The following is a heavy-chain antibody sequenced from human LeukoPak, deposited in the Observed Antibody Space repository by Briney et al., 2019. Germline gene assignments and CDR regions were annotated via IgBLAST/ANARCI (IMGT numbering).Heavy chain of an antibody. J-gene: IGHJ4*02. CDR3: ARDRPSGLARPSDY. CDR1: GFTFSSYA. V-gene: IGHV3-48*04. Sequence: GGSLRLSCAASGFTFSSYAMHWVRQAPGKGLEWVSYVSSSGSTIYYADSVKGRFTISRDNAKNSLYLQMNSLRAEDTAVYYCARDRPSGLARPSDYWGQGTLVTVSS. CDR2: VSSSGSTI.